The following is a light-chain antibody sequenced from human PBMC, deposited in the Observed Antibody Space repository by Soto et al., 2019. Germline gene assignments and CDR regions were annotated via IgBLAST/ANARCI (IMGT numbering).Light chain of an antibody. CDR1: SSNIGSNT. J-gene: IGLJ3*02. Sequence: QSVLTQPPSASGTPGQRVTISCSGSSSNIGSNTVSWYRQLPGTAPKLLIYTNNQRPSWVPDRFSGSKSGTSASLAISGLQSQDEAAYYCAVWDDSMNGPVFGGGTKLTVL. CDR3: AVWDDSMNGPV. CDR2: TNN. V-gene: IGLV1-44*01.